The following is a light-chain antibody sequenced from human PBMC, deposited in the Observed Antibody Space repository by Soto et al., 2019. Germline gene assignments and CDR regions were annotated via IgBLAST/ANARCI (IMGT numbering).Light chain of an antibody. Sequence: EIVMTQSPATLSVSPGERATLSCRASQTVSSNLAWYQQKPGQPPRLLLYGASTRATDIPARFSGSGSGTEFTLTISSLESEDFAVYYCQQSNSWPYTFGQGTKLEIK. CDR1: QTVSSN. J-gene: IGKJ2*01. V-gene: IGKV3-15*01. CDR3: QQSNSWPYT. CDR2: GAS.